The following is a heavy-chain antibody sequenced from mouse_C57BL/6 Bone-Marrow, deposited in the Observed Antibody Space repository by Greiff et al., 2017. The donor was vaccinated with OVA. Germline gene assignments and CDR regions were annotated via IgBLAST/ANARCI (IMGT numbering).Heavy chain of an antibody. Sequence: QVQLKQSGAELARPGASVKLSCKASGYTFTSYGISWVKQRTGQGLEWIGEIYPRSGNTYYNEKFKGKATLTADKSSSTAYMELRSLTSEDSAVYFCARSGLLRWYFDVWGTGTTVTVSS. CDR3: ARSGLLRWYFDV. D-gene: IGHD2-3*01. V-gene: IGHV1-81*01. J-gene: IGHJ1*03. CDR2: IYPRSGNT. CDR1: GYTFTSYG.